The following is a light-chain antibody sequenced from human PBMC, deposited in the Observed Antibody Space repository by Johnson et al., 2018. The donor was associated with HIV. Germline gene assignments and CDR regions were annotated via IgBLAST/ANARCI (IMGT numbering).Light chain of an antibody. Sequence: QSVLTQPPSVSAAPGQKVTISCSGSSSNIGNNYVSWYQQLPGTAPKLLIYDNNKRPSGIPDRFSGSKSGTSATLGITGLQTGDEADYYCGTLDNSRKRGGVFGAGTNVTVL. V-gene: IGLV1-51*01. CDR3: GTLDNSRKRGGV. CDR2: DNN. J-gene: IGLJ1*01. CDR1: SSNIGNNY.